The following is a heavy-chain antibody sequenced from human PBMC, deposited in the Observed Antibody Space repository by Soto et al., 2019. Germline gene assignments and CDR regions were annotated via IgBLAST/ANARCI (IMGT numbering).Heavy chain of an antibody. V-gene: IGHV5-10-1*01. D-gene: IGHD3-22*01. CDR2: IDPSDSYT. CDR1: GYSLTSYW. Sequence: GESLKISCKGAGYSLTSYWISWVRQMPGKGLEWMGRIDPSDSYTNYSPSFQGHVTISADKSISTAYLQWSSLKASDTAMYYCARSAYYYDSSGYHRGQGTLVTVSS. CDR3: ARSAYYYDSSGYH. J-gene: IGHJ4*02.